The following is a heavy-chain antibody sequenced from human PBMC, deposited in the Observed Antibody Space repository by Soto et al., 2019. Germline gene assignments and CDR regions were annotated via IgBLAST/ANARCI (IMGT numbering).Heavy chain of an antibody. Sequence: SETLSLTCTVSGGSLSSHYWTWIRQSPGKGLEWIGYVYFSGNTNYNPSLKSRVTISIDTSKNQFSLRLAPVTAADTAFYYCGSVRPSGYVLSWGQGTLVTVSS. CDR1: GGSLSSHY. CDR2: VYFSGNT. V-gene: IGHV4-59*11. D-gene: IGHD6-25*01. J-gene: IGHJ5*02. CDR3: GSVRPSGYVLS.